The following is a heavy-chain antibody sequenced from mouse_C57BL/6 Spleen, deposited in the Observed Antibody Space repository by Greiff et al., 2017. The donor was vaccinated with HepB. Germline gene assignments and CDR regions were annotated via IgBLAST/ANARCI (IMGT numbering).Heavy chain of an antibody. V-gene: IGHV5-4*01. D-gene: IGHD4-1*01. CDR3: AREAGTWYFDV. CDR2: ISDGGSYT. Sequence: VATISDGGSYTYYPDNVKGRFTISRDNAKNNLYLQMSHLKSEDTAMYYCAREAGTWYFDVWGTGTTVTVSS. J-gene: IGHJ1*03.